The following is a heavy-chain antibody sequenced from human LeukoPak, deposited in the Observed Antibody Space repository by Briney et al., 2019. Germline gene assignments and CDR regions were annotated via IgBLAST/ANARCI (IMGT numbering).Heavy chain of an antibody. D-gene: IGHD5-24*01. CDR3: AREARRDGYSPQGFDY. Sequence: ASVKVSCKASGYTFTSYYMHWVRQAPGQGLEWMGIINPSGGSTSYAQKFQGRVTMTRDTSTSTVYMELSSLRSEDTALYYCAREARRDGYSPQGFDYWGQGTLVTVSS. V-gene: IGHV1-46*01. CDR1: GYTFTSYY. CDR2: INPSGGST. J-gene: IGHJ4*02.